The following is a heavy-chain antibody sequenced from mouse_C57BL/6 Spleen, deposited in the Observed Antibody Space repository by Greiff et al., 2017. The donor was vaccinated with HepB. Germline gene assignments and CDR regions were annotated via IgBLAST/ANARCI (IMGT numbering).Heavy chain of an antibody. CDR3: ARKDYYEQRGFAY. Sequence: QVQLQQPGAELVKPGASVKLSCKASGYTFTSYWMQWVKQRPGQGLEWIGEIDPSDSYTNYNQKFKGKATLTVDTSSSTAYMQLSSLTSEASAVYYCARKDYYEQRGFAYWGQGTLVTVSA. J-gene: IGHJ3*01. CDR1: GYTFTSYW. D-gene: IGHD2-4*01. V-gene: IGHV1-50*01. CDR2: IDPSDSYT.